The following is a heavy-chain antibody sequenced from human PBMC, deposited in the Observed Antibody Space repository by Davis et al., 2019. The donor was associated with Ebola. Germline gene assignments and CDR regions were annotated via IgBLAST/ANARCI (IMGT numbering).Heavy chain of an antibody. J-gene: IGHJ4*01. Sequence: GESLKISCAASGFTFSNYWMSWVRQAPGKGLEWLANIMKDGSQQYYVDSVKGRFTISRDNTKDLVFLELNSLRVEDTGVYYCARDLGLDFAVVTYFDYWGHGAPVTVSS. D-gene: IGHD3-3*01. V-gene: IGHV3-7*01. CDR3: ARDLGLDFAVVTYFDY. CDR2: IMKDGSQQ. CDR1: GFTFSNYW.